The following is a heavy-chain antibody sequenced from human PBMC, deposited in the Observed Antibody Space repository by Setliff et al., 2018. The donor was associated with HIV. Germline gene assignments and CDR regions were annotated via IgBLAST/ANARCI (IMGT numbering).Heavy chain of an antibody. D-gene: IGHD2-2*01. CDR1: GGSFRGYY. V-gene: IGHV4-34*01. Sequence: LSLTCAVYGGSFRGYYWSWIRQPPGKGLEWIGEINHSGSTNYNPSLKGRVTMSVDTSKNQFSLNLSSVTAADTAVYYCARDRMPMASWVPDKWGQGTLVTVSS. CDR2: INHSGST. CDR3: ARDRMPMASWVPDK. J-gene: IGHJ4*02.